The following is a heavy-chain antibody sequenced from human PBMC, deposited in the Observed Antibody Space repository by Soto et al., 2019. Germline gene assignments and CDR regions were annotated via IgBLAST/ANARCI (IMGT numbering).Heavy chain of an antibody. J-gene: IGHJ3*02. D-gene: IGHD2-15*01. CDR2: TYYRSKWYN. V-gene: IGHV6-1*01. Sequence: SHTLSLTCAISGDSVSSTSSAWTWIRQSPSRALGSLGRTYYRSKWYNDYAVSAKSLITINPAKSKTQFSLQLNSVNPEDTAVYYCARDRGLLGENDACDIWGQGTMV. CDR3: ARDRGLLGENDACDI. CDR1: GDSVSSTSSA.